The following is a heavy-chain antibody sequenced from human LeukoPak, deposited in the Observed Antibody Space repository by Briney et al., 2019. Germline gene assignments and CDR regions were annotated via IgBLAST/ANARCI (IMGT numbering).Heavy chain of an antibody. Sequence: SETLSLTCTVSGGSISSYYWSWIRQPPGKGLEWIGYIYYSGSTNYNPSLKSRVTMSVDTSKNQFSLKLSSVTAADTAVYYCAREGDYYDSSGPEWGQGTLVTVSS. CDR3: AREGDYYDSSGPE. D-gene: IGHD3-22*01. CDR2: IYYSGST. CDR1: GGSISSYY. V-gene: IGHV4-59*12. J-gene: IGHJ4*02.